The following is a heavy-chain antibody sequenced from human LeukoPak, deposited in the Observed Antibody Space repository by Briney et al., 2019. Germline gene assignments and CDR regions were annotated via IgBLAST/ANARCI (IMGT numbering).Heavy chain of an antibody. CDR3: ARSRIVGATEFDY. J-gene: IGHJ4*02. D-gene: IGHD1-26*01. CDR1: GCTLSSYA. Sequence: GGYLRLSCAASGCTLSSYAVHWVRKAPGKGLEYVSAISSNGGSTYYADSVKGRFTISRDNSKNTLYLQMGSLRAEDMAVYYCARSRIVGATEFDYWGQGTLVTVSS. V-gene: IGHV3-64*02. CDR2: ISSNGGST.